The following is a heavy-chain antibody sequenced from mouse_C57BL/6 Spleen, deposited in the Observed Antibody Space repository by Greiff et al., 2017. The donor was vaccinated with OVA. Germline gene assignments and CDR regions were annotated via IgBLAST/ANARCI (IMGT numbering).Heavy chain of an antibody. Sequence: VQLQQPGAELVMPGASVKLSCKASGYTFTSYWMHWVKQRPGQGLEWIGEIDPSDSYTNYNQKFKGKSTLTVDKSSSTAYMQLSSLTSEDSAVYYCARRDYHAGNFGYWGQGTTLTVSS. CDR1: GYTFTSYW. J-gene: IGHJ2*01. CDR3: ARRDYHAGNFGY. D-gene: IGHD1-1*01. V-gene: IGHV1-69*01. CDR2: IDPSDSYT.